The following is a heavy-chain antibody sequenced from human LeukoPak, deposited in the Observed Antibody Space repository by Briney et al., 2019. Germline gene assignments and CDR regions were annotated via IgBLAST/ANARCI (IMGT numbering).Heavy chain of an antibody. J-gene: IGHJ4*02. CDR3: ARIVVPNYFFDY. Sequence: GGSLRLSCAASGFTFSSYAMSWVRQAPGKGLEWVSAISGSGGSTYYADSVKGRFTISRDNAKNSLYLQMNSLRAEDTAVYYCARIVVPNYFFDYWGQGTLVTVSS. CDR2: ISGSGGST. CDR1: GFTFSSYA. V-gene: IGHV3-23*01. D-gene: IGHD2-21*01.